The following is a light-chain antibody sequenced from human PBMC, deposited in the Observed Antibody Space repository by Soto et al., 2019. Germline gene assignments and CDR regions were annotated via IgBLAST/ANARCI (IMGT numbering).Light chain of an antibody. V-gene: IGKV3-20*01. J-gene: IGKJ4*01. Sequence: GLTQSPGTLSLSPRERATLSCRASQSVSSSYLAWYQQKPGQAPRLLIYGASSRATGIPDRFSGSGSGTDFTLTISRLEPEDFAVYYCQQYGRSPLTVGGGTKVDIK. CDR1: QSVSSSY. CDR3: QQYGRSPLT. CDR2: GAS.